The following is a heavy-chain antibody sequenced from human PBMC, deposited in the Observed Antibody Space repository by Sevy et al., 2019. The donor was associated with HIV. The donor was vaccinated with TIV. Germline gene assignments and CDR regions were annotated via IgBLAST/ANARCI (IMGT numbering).Heavy chain of an antibody. J-gene: IGHJ4*02. Sequence: GGSLRLSCAASGFTFSTYAMSWVRQAPGKGLEWVSVISASGGDTFYADSVKGRFTISRDNSKNILYLQMNSLRAEDTAVYYCARDPRHYDFSGGSYCFDYWGQGTLVTVSS. CDR3: ARDPRHYDFSGGSYCFDY. D-gene: IGHD3-3*01. CDR1: GFTFSTYA. CDR2: ISASGGDT. V-gene: IGHV3-23*01.